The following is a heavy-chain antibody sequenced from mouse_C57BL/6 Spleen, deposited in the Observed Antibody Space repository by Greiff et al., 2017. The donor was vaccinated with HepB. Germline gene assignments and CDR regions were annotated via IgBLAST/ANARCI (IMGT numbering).Heavy chain of an antibody. J-gene: IGHJ1*03. D-gene: IGHD2-1*01. Sequence: EVKVVESGGGLVQSGRSLRLSCATSGFTFSDFYMEWVRQAPGKGLEWIAASRNKANDYTTEYSASVKGRFIVSRDTSQSILYLQMNALRAEDTAIYYCARDAYYAPHWYFDVWGTGTTVTVSS. V-gene: IGHV7-1*01. CDR3: ARDAYYAPHWYFDV. CDR1: GFTFSDFY. CDR2: SRNKANDYTT.